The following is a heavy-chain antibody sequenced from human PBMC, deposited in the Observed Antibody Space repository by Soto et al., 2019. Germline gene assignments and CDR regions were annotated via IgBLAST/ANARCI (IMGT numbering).Heavy chain of an antibody. CDR3: ARVPIKYGDYANKGYYYGMDV. CDR2: IGTAGDT. D-gene: IGHD4-17*01. J-gene: IGHJ6*02. Sequence: GGSLRLSCAASGFTFSSYDMHWVRQATGKGLEWVSAIGTAGDTYYPGSVKGRFTISRENAKNSLYLQMNSLRAEDTAGEYCARVPIKYGDYANKGYYYGMDVWGQGTTVTVSS. CDR1: GFTFSSYD. V-gene: IGHV3-13*01.